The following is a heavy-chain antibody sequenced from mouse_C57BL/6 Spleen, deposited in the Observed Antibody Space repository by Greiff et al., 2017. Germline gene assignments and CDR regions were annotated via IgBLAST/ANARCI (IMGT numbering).Heavy chain of an antibody. CDR1: GYSSTGYY. CDR2: INPSTGGT. CDR3: ARGGDY. Sequence: VQLKQSGPELVKPGASVKISCKASGYSSTGYYMNWVKQSPEKSLEWIGEINPSTGGTTYNQKFKDKATLTVDKSSSTAYMQLKSLTSEDSAVYYCARGGDYWGKGTTLTVSS. J-gene: IGHJ2*01. V-gene: IGHV1-42*01.